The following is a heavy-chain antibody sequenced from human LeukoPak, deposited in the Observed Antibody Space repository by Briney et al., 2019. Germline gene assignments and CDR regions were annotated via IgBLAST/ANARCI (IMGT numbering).Heavy chain of an antibody. V-gene: IGHV1-46*01. CDR1: GYTFTSYY. CDR3: ARGRPFGYSSAASLI. D-gene: IGHD6-25*01. Sequence: GASVKVSCKASGYTFTSYYMHWVRQAPGQGLEWMGIINPSGGSTSYAQKFQGRVTMTRDTSTSTVYMELSSLRSEDTAVYYCARGRPFGYSSAASLIWGQGTMVTVSS. J-gene: IGHJ3*02. CDR2: INPSGGST.